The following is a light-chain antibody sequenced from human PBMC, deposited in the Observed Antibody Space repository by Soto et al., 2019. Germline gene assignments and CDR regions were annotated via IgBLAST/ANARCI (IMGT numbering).Light chain of an antibody. Sequence: DIPMTQSPSTLSASVGDRVTITCRASQSISSWLAWYQQKPGKAPKLLIYMASTLESGVPSRFSGSGSGTEFTLTISSLQPDDFATYYCQQYNSYSGTFGQETKVEI. V-gene: IGKV1-5*03. CDR1: QSISSW. J-gene: IGKJ1*01. CDR3: QQYNSYSGT. CDR2: MAS.